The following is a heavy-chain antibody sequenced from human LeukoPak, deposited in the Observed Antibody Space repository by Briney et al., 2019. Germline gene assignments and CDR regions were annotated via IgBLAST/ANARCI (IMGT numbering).Heavy chain of an antibody. CDR3: ARDSGAIDFDY. Sequence: PGGSLRLSCAASGFTFSSYGMHWVRQAPGKGLQWVTFIRYDGSNKHYADSVKGRFNISRDNSKNTLYLQMNSLRAEDTAVYYCARDSGAIDFDYWGQGTLVTVSS. V-gene: IGHV3-30*02. J-gene: IGHJ4*02. CDR2: IRYDGSNK. D-gene: IGHD1-26*01. CDR1: GFTFSSYG.